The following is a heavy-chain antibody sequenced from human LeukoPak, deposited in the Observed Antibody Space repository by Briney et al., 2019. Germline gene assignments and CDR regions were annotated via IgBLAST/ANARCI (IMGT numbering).Heavy chain of an antibody. CDR2: IYHSGST. D-gene: IGHD2-8*01. V-gene: IGHV4-59*08. CDR3: ARHGLISVSFFYYGVDV. Sequence: SETLSLTCTVSGASTSSSFWSWIRQPAGKGLEWIGYIYHSGSTYYNPSLKSRVTISVDRSKNQVSLRLSSVTAADTAVYYCARHGLISVSFFYYGVDVWGQGTTVTVSS. CDR1: GASTSSSF. J-gene: IGHJ6*02.